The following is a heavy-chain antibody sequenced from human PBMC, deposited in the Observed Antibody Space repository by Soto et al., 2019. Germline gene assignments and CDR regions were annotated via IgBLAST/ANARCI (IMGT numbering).Heavy chain of an antibody. CDR1: GFTFSNNG. CDR2: ISYEGSEK. J-gene: IGHJ4*02. D-gene: IGHD6-13*01. CDR3: VKDKGAAAGFDY. Sequence: QVHLVESGGGVVQPGRSLRLSCAASGFTFSNNGMHCVRQAPGKGLEWMGVISYEGSEKYYAGSVKGRFNISRDNSKNTLYLQMDTLRAEDTAIYYCVKDKGAAAGFDYWGQGILVTVSS. V-gene: IGHV3-30*18.